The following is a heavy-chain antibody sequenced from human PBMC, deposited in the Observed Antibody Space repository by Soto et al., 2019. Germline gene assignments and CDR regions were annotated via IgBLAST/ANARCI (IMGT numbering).Heavy chain of an antibody. CDR1: GGSVTSGHY. CDR2: IHHSGST. J-gene: IGHJ6*02. V-gene: IGHV4-38-2*01. Sequence: SETLSLTCAVSGGSVTSGHYWDWIRQPPGKGLEWIGSIHHSGSTYYNPSLKSRVTISVATSKNQLSLKLRSVTAADTAVYYCARSYDSSAYFPNYYYGMDVWGQGTTVTVSS. D-gene: IGHD3-22*01. CDR3: ARSYDSSAYFPNYYYGMDV.